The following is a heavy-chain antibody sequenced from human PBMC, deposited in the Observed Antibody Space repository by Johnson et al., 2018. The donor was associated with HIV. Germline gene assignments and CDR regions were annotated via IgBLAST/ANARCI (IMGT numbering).Heavy chain of an antibody. CDR2: ITWYGGST. V-gene: IGHV3-20*04. CDR1: GFTFDHYG. J-gene: IGHJ3*02. D-gene: IGHD1-26*01. CDR3: ARGAQWELLIDAFDI. Sequence: VQLVESGGGVVRPGGSLRLSCAASGFTFDHYGMRWVRQVPGKGLEWISGITWYGGSTDYADSVKGRFTISRDNAKKYRYLQMNRLSAEDTALYYCARGAQWELLIDAFDIWGQGTMGTVSS.